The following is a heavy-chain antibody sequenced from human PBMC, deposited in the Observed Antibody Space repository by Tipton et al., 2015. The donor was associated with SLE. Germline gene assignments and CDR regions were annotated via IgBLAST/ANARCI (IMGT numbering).Heavy chain of an antibody. V-gene: IGHV4-39*07. CDR2: IYYSGST. J-gene: IGHJ1*01. Sequence: TLSLTCTVSGGSISTSNYNWGWIRQPPGKGLEWIGSIYYSGSTYYNPSLQSRVTISVDTSKNLFFLNVSSVTAADTAVYYCAAVDYGDDVGYFQHWGQGTLVTASS. CDR3: AAVDYGDDVGYFQH. CDR1: GGSISTSNYN. D-gene: IGHD4/OR15-4a*01.